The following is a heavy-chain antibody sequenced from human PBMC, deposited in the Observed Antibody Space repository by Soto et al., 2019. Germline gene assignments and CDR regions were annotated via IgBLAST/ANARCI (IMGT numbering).Heavy chain of an antibody. V-gene: IGHV3-23*01. D-gene: IGHD4-17*01. CDR1: GFTFSTYA. CDR3: AKDGYGDRPYYFDY. Sequence: EVQLLESGGGLLQPGGSLRLSCAASGFTFSTYALNWVRQAPGKGLEWVSAIGGRGASTYFADSVKGRFSISRDSSKNTLYLQMNSLRAEDTAVYYCAKDGYGDRPYYFDYWGQGTLVTVSS. CDR2: IGGRGAST. J-gene: IGHJ4*02.